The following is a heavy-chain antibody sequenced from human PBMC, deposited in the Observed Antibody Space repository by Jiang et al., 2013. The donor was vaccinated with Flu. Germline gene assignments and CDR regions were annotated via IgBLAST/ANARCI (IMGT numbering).Heavy chain of an antibody. Sequence: LLKPSETLSLTCTVSGASINLYYWHWVRQPPGKGLEWVGYIKLQRGHQLQPLLKSRIILSIDTSKKQFSLKLASVTAADTALYYCARGAPFLSNSFDIWGPRHNG. V-gene: IGHV4-59*01. J-gene: IGHJ3*02. CDR2: IKLQRGH. D-gene: IGHD2/OR15-2a*01. CDR3: ARGAPFLSNSFDI. CDR1: GASINLYY.